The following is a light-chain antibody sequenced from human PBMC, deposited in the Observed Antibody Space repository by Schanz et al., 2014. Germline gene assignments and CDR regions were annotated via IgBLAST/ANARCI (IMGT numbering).Light chain of an antibody. CDR2: SND. CDR3: ASWDDSLSDLYV. J-gene: IGLJ1*01. Sequence: QSVLTQPPSASGPPGQRVTISCSGSSSTIGSNYVYWYQQLPGTAPKLLIYSNDQRPAGVPDRFSGSRSGTSASLTISGLRSGDAADYYCASWDDSLSDLYVFGSGTKLTVL. V-gene: IGLV1-47*02. CDR1: SSTIGSNY.